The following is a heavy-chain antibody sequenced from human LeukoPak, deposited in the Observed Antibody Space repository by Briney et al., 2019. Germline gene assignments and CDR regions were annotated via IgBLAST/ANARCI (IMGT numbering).Heavy chain of an antibody. CDR1: GGSFSGYY. Sequence: PSETLSLTCAVYGGSFSGYYWSWIRQPPGKGLAWIGEINHSGSTNYNPSLKSRVTISVDTSKNQFSLKLSSVTAADTAVYYCARVGPYDSSGYYYPLGAFDIWGRGTMVTVSS. CDR2: INHSGST. CDR3: ARVGPYDSSGYYYPLGAFDI. D-gene: IGHD3-22*01. V-gene: IGHV4-34*01. J-gene: IGHJ3*02.